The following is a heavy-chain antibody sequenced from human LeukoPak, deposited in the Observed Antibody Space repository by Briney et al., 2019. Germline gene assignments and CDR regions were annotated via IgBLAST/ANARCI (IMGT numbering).Heavy chain of an antibody. V-gene: IGHV3-23*01. J-gene: IGHJ3*01. D-gene: IGHD3-3*01. CDR1: GITVYNNY. CDR2: IRSSGDST. Sequence: PGGSLRLSCAASGITVYNNYMSWVRQAPGKGLEWVSAIRSSGDSTYYADSVRGRFTISRDNSKNTLHLQMNSLRAEDTAVYYCAKVGIFGVFPRTGFDVWGQGTMVTVSS. CDR3: AKVGIFGVFPRTGFDV.